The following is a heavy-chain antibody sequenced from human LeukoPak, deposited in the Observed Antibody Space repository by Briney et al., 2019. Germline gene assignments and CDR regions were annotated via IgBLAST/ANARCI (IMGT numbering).Heavy chain of an antibody. CDR2: IRSKAFGGTP. CDR1: GFTFDDYA. J-gene: IGHJ4*02. V-gene: IGHV3-49*03. Sequence: PGGPLRLSCSASGFTFDDYAVSWFRQAPGKGLEWVGFIRSKAFGGTPEYAASVRGRFTISRDDSKSIAYLQRNSLKNEGTAVYYCTRNTVTVHFDYWSQGTLVTVSS. CDR3: TRNTVTVHFDY. D-gene: IGHD4-17*01.